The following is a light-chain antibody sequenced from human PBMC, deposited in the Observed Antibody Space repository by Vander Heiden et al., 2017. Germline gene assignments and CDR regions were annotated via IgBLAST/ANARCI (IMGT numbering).Light chain of an antibody. CDR1: SGHSSYI. Sequence: PVLTQSSSASASLGSSVKLTCTLSSGHSSYIIAWHQQQPGKAPRYLMKLEGSGSYNKGSGVPDRFSGSRSGAARYLTIFNLQFEDEAEYYCETWDSNTLVFGGGTKLTVL. CDR3: ETWDSNTLV. J-gene: IGLJ3*02. V-gene: IGLV4-60*02. CDR2: LEGSGSY.